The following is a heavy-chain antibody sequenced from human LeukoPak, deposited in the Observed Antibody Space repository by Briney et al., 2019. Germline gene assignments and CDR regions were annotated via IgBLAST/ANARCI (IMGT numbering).Heavy chain of an antibody. J-gene: IGHJ5*02. Sequence: VASVKVSCKASGYTFSMYGIAWVRQAPGQGLEWMGWISAFNDNTDYAQKFQGRVTLTTDKSTSTAYMEMRSLRSDDTAVYYCARDLLTDSVFYASGPPWFDPWGQGTLITVSS. CDR1: GYTFSMYG. D-gene: IGHD3-10*01. CDR2: ISAFNDNT. V-gene: IGHV1-18*01. CDR3: ARDLLTDSVFYASGPPWFDP.